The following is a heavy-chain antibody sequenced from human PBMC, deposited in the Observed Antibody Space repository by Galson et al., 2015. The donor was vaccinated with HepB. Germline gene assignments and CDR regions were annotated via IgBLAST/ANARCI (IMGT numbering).Heavy chain of an antibody. CDR2: INPSGGST. D-gene: IGHD2-2*01. CDR1: GYTFTSYY. CDR3: ARAGCSSTSCYYPNWFDP. V-gene: IGHV1-46*01. J-gene: IGHJ5*02. Sequence: SVKVSCKASGYTFTSYYMHWVRQAPGQGLEWMGIINPSGGSTSYAQKFQGRVTMIRDTSTSTVYMELSSLRSEDTAVYYCARAGCSSTSCYYPNWFDPWGQGTLVTVSS.